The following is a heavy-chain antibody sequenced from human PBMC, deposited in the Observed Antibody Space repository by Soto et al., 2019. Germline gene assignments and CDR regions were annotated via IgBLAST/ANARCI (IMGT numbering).Heavy chain of an antibody. Sequence: SETLSLTCTVSGGSISSGGYYWSWIRQHPGKGLEWIGYIYYSGSTYYNPSLKSRVTISVDTSKNQFSLKLSSVTVADTAVYYCARDPPAFHSAFDYWGQGTLVTVSS. V-gene: IGHV4-31*03. J-gene: IGHJ4*02. CDR2: IYYSGST. CDR1: GGSISSGGYY. D-gene: IGHD4-4*01. CDR3: ARDPPAFHSAFDY.